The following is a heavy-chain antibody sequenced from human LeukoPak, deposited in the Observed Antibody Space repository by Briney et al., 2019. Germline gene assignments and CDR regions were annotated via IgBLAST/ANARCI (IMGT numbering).Heavy chain of an antibody. CDR2: ISSSSSYT. J-gene: IGHJ4*02. CDR1: GFTFSDYY. CDR3: ARSSAQYCSGGSCYSDC. V-gene: IGHV3-11*06. Sequence: GGSLRLSCAASGFTFSDYYMSWIRQAPGKGLEWVSYISSSSSYTNYADSVKGRFTISRDNAKNSLYLQMNSLRAEDTAVYYCARSSAQYCSGGSCYSDCWGQGTLVTVSS. D-gene: IGHD2-15*01.